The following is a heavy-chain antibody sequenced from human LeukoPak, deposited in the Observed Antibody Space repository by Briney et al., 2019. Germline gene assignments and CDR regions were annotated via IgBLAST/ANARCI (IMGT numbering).Heavy chain of an antibody. J-gene: IGHJ3*02. CDR3: ARRGLDILTENDAFDI. Sequence: SETLSLTCTVSGDSISSYYWSWIRQPPGKGLEWIGYIYTSGGTNYIPSLKGRVTISIDTSKNQFSLKLSSVTAADTAVYYCARRGLDILTENDAFDIWGQGTMVTVSS. CDR1: GDSISSYY. D-gene: IGHD3-9*01. V-gene: IGHV4-4*09. CDR2: IYTSGGT.